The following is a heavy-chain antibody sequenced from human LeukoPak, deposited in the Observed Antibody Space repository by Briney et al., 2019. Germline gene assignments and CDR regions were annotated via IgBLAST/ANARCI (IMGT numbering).Heavy chain of an antibody. Sequence: GGSLRLSCAASGFTFSSYGMHWVRQAPGKGLEWVAVISYDGSNKYYADSVKGRFTISRDNSKNTLYLQMNSLRAEDTAVYYCAKDSKGYSSSWHDYYYGMDVWGQGTTVTVSS. CDR3: AKDSKGYSSSWHDYYYGMDV. CDR2: ISYDGSNK. J-gene: IGHJ6*02. D-gene: IGHD6-13*01. CDR1: GFTFSSYG. V-gene: IGHV3-30*18.